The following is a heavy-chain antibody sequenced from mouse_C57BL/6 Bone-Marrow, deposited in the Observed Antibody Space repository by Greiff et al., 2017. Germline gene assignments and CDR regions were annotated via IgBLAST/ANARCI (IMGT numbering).Heavy chain of an antibody. CDR3: ARPYSSNYWYFDF. Sequence: QVQLKQSGAELVKPGASVKMSCKASGYTFTSYWITWVKQRPGQGLEWIGDIYPGSGSTNYNEKFKSKATLTVDTSSSTAYMQLSSLTSEDSAVYYCARPYSSNYWYFDFWGTGTTVTVSS. CDR1: GYTFTSYW. CDR2: IYPGSGST. V-gene: IGHV1-55*01. D-gene: IGHD2-5*01. J-gene: IGHJ1*03.